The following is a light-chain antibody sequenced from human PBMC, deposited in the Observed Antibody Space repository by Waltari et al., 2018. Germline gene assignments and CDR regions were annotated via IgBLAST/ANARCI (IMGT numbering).Light chain of an antibody. J-gene: IGKJ1*01. CDR3: QQYDNWHPWT. V-gene: IGKV3-15*01. Sequence: EIAMTQSPVTLSVSPGDTATLSCRASQSISINLAWYQQKPGQAPRLLIYAASTRASGIPARFSGSGSGTEFTLTISSLQSEDFAVYYCQQYDNWHPWTFGQGTKVEI. CDR2: AAS. CDR1: QSISIN.